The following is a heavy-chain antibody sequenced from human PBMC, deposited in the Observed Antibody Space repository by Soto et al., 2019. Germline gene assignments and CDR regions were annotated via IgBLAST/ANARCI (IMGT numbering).Heavy chain of an antibody. CDR2: INHRGST. CDR1: RGSFSGYY. CDR3: ASGGYGDYVNY. Sequence: PSETLSLTCAVYRGSFSGYYWSWFRPHPGKGLEWIGEINHRGSTNYNPALKSRVTISVATSKNQFSLKLSSVTAADTAVYYCASGGYGDYVNYWGRGTRVTVSS. V-gene: IGHV4-34*01. D-gene: IGHD4-17*01. J-gene: IGHJ4*02.